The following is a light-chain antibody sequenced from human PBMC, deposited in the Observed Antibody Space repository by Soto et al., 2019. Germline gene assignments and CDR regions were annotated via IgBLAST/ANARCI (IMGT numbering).Light chain of an antibody. J-gene: IGLJ1*01. CDR2: EVS. Sequence: QSALTQPPSVSGSPGQSVTIPCTGTSSDVGSYNRVSWYHQAPGTAPRLMIYEVSNRPSGVPDRFSGSKSGNTASLTISGLQDEDEADYYCASYTTHTARFVFGTGTKLTVL. CDR1: SSDVGSYNR. CDR3: ASYTTHTARFV. V-gene: IGLV2-18*02.